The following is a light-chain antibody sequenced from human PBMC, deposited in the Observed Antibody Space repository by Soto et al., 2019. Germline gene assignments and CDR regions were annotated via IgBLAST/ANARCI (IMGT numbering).Light chain of an antibody. Sequence: EIVLTQSPGTLSLSPGDRATLSCRASQSVGSYLAWYQQKPGQAPRLLIYDASNRATGIPARFSGSGSGTDFTLTISSLQPEDFAVYYCQQRRDWPLTFGGGTKVEIK. CDR1: QSVGSY. V-gene: IGKV3-11*01. CDR2: DAS. CDR3: QQRRDWPLT. J-gene: IGKJ4*01.